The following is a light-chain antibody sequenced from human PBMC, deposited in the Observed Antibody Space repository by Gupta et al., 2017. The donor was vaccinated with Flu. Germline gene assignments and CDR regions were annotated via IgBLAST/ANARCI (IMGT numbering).Light chain of an antibody. CDR3: AAWDDSLNGWV. CDR2: SNN. V-gene: IGLV1-44*01. Sequence: QSALTQPPSASGTPGQWVSISCSGSSSNIGSNTVNWYQQLPGTAPKLLIYSNNQRPSGVPDRFSGSKSGTSASLAISGLQSEDEADYYCAAWDDSLNGWVFGGGTKLTVL. J-gene: IGLJ3*02. CDR1: SSNIGSNT.